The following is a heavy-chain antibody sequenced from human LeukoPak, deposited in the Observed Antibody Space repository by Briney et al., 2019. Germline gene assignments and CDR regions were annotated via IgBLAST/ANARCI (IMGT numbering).Heavy chain of an antibody. CDR2: ISGSGGST. CDR1: GFTFSSYA. V-gene: IGHV3-23*01. D-gene: IGHD3-3*01. CDR3: AKHLDFWSGYYDY. J-gene: IGHJ4*02. Sequence: GGSLRLSCAASGFTFSSYAMSWVRQAPGKGLEWVSAISGSGGSTYYADSVKGRFTISRDNSKNTLYLQTNSLRAEDTAVYYRAKHLDFWSGYYDYWGQGTLVTVSS.